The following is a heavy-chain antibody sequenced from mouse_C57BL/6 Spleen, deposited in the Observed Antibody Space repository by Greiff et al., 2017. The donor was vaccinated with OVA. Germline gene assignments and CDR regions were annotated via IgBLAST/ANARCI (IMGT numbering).Heavy chain of an antibody. CDR3: ARESRQLGLFAY. CDR2: INPNNGGT. CDR1: GYTFTDYY. Sequence: EVQLQQSGPELVKPGASVKISCKASGYTFTDYYMNWVKQSHGKSLEWIGDINPNNGGTSYNQKFKGKATLTVDKSSSTAYMELRSLTSEDSAVYYCARESRQLGLFAYWGQGTLVTVSA. J-gene: IGHJ3*01. V-gene: IGHV1-26*01. D-gene: IGHD4-1*02.